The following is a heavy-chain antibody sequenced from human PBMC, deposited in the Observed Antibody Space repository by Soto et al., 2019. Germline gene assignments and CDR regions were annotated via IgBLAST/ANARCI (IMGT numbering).Heavy chain of an antibody. CDR3: AKGRGGSGSLTPRVDF. D-gene: IGHD3-10*01. Sequence: VQLFESGGGLVQPGGSLRLSCAASGFTFNNYAMTWVRQAPGKGLEWVSAISGGGDTTSYADSVKGRFTVSRDGSKNTLYLQMSSLRAEDTALYYCAKGRGGSGSLTPRVDFWVQGTLVNVSS. J-gene: IGHJ4*02. CDR1: GFTFNNYA. CDR2: ISGGGDTT. V-gene: IGHV3-23*01.